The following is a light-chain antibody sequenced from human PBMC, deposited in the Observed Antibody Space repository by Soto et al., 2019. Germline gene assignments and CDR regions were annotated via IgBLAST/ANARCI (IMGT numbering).Light chain of an antibody. J-gene: IGKJ1*01. CDR2: GAS. Sequence: DIQMTQSPSTLSACVGDRVTFTCRASQSVSIWLAWYQQKPGKAPKLLISGASTLESGVPSRFSGSGSGTEFTLTISSLQPDDFATYYCQQYKNYLTFGQGTKVAIK. V-gene: IGKV1-5*01. CDR1: QSVSIW. CDR3: QQYKNYLT.